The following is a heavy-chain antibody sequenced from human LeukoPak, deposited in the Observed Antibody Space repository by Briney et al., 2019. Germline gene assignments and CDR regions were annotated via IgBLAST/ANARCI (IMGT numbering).Heavy chain of an antibody. CDR3: ARDGRTRHAFDI. CDR1: GGTFSSYA. J-gene: IGHJ3*02. V-gene: IGHV1-69*04. D-gene: IGHD1-1*01. CDR2: IIPILGIA. Sequence: SVKVSCKASGGTFSSYAISWVRQAPGQGLEWMGRIIPILGIADYAQKFQGRVTITADKSTSTAYMELSSLRSEDTAVYYCARDGRTRHAFDIWGQGTMVTVSS.